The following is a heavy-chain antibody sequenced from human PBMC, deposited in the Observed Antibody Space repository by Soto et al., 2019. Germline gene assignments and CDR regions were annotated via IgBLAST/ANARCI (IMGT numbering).Heavy chain of an antibody. CDR1: GGSISSYY. CDR2: IYYSGST. Sequence: LETLSLTCTVSGGSISSYYWSWIRQPPGKGLEWIGYIYYSGSTNYNPSLRSRVTISVDTSKNQFSLKLSSVTAADTAVYYCARIYSGYDSVDYWGQGTLVTVS. V-gene: IGHV4-59*08. CDR3: ARIYSGYDSVDY. D-gene: IGHD5-12*01. J-gene: IGHJ4*02.